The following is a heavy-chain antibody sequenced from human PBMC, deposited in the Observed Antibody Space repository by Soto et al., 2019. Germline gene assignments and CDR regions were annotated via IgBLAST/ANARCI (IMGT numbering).Heavy chain of an antibody. Sequence: PSETLSLTCTVSGGSISSSSYYWGWIRQPPGKGLEWLGSIYYSGSTYYNPSLKSRVTISVDTSKNQFCLKLSSVTAADTAVYYCAGSVIYMVPEADWGQGALVTVSS. CDR2: IYYSGST. J-gene: IGHJ4*02. CDR3: AGSVIYMVPEAD. V-gene: IGHV4-39*01. CDR1: GGSISSSSYY. D-gene: IGHD3-22*01.